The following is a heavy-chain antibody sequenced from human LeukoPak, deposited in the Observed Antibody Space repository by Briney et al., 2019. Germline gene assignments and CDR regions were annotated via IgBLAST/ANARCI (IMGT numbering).Heavy chain of an antibody. J-gene: IGHJ4*02. CDR3: ARALLYDILTGYSLSGFDY. V-gene: IGHV1-46*01. CDR2: INPSGGST. Sequence: GASVKVSCKASGYTFTSCYMYWVRQAPGQGLEWMGIINPSGGSTSYAQKFQGRVTMTRDTSTSTVYMELSSLRSEDTAVYYCARALLYDILTGYSLSGFDYWGQGTLVTVSS. D-gene: IGHD3-9*01. CDR1: GYTFTSCY.